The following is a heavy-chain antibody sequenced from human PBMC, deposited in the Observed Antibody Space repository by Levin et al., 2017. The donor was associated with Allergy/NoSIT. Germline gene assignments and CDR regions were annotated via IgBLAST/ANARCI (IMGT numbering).Heavy chain of an antibody. J-gene: IGHJ4*02. Sequence: GGSLRLSCAASGFTFSSYAMSWVRQAPGKGLEWVSAISGSGGSTYYADSVKGRFTISRDNSKNTLYLQMNSLRAEDTAVYYCAKDLVAPWDVDTAIFDYWGQGTLVTVSS. CDR3: AKDLVAPWDVDTAIFDY. CDR2: ISGSGGST. D-gene: IGHD5-18*01. V-gene: IGHV3-23*01. CDR1: GFTFSSYA.